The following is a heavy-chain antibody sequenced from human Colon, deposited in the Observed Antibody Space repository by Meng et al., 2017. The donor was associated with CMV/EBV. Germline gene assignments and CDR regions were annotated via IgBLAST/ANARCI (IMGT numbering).Heavy chain of an antibody. Sequence: LSSAASGFTFSTYWMHWVRQAPGKGPVWVSRIVSGGGDPKYADSMEGRFTISRDNTNNTLYLQINSLRVEDTALYYCARETSVGFDYWGQGTLVTVSS. J-gene: IGHJ4*02. CDR3: ARETSVGFDY. CDR1: GFTFSTYW. D-gene: IGHD1-26*01. CDR2: IVSGGGDP. V-gene: IGHV3-74*01.